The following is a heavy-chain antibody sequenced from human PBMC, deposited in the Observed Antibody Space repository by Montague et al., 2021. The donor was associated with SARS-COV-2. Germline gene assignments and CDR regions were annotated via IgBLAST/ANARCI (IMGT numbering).Heavy chain of an antibody. CDR3: ARMPNDSWYVSYIDY. Sequence: PPLVKPTQTLTLTCTLSGLPLSTSGLCVGWIRQPPGKALEWLALTDWDEDKYYSPSLKTRLSISKDTSKNQVVLTMTNMEPVDTATYYCARMPNDSWYVSYIDYWGQGTLVTVSS. V-gene: IGHV2-70*01. D-gene: IGHD6-13*01. J-gene: IGHJ4*02. CDR2: TDWDEDK. CDR1: GLPLSTSGLC.